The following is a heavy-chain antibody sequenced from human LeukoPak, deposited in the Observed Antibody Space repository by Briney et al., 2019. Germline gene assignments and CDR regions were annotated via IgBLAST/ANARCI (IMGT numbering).Heavy chain of an antibody. CDR1: GGSISSYY. J-gene: IGHJ4*02. V-gene: IGHV4-59*01. Sequence: SETLSLTCTVSGGSISSYYWSWIRQPPGKGLEWIGYIYYSGSTNYNPSLKSRVTISVDTSKNQFSLKLSSVTAADTAVYYCAREVASAGLDYWGQGTLVTVSA. CDR3: AREVASAGLDY. D-gene: IGHD5-12*01. CDR2: IYYSGST.